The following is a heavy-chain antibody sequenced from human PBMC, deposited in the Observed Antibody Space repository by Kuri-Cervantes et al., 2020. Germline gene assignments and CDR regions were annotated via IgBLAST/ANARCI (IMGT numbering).Heavy chain of an antibody. CDR2: ISYDGSNK. D-gene: IGHD1-1*01. Sequence: GSLRLSCAASGFTFSSYAMHWVRQAPGKGLAWVAVISYDGSNKYYADSVKGRFTISGDNSKNTLYLQMNSLRAEDTAVYYCAKEKTNWLLNYFDYWGQGTLVTVSS. CDR1: GFTFSSYA. V-gene: IGHV3-30-3*02. J-gene: IGHJ4*02. CDR3: AKEKTNWLLNYFDY.